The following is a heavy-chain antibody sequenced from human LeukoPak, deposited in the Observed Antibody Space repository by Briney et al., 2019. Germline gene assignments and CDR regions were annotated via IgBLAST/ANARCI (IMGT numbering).Heavy chain of an antibody. D-gene: IGHD6-13*01. V-gene: IGHV3-23*01. Sequence: GGSLRLSCAASGFIFSSHGMNWVRQAPGKGLEWVSGISPSGDITYYADSVKGRFTMSRDNSKNTLFLQMNSLRAEDTAVYYCAKAFHRLDDSSWYVAFDYWGQGTLVTVSS. CDR3: AKAFHRLDDSSWYVAFDY. CDR1: GFIFSSHG. CDR2: ISPSGDIT. J-gene: IGHJ4*02.